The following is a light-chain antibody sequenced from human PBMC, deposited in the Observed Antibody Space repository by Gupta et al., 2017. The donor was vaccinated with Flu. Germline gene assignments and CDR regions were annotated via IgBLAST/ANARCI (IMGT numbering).Light chain of an antibody. CDR3: WQHNNSPRS. Sequence: DIQMTQSPSSLSASVGDRVTITCRASQDIRNNLDWYQQKPGIAPRRLIYTASNLDRGVPSRFSGSGAGTEFTLTISSLQPEDFATYYCWQHNNSPRSFGQGTKLDI. J-gene: IGKJ2*03. CDR2: TAS. CDR1: QDIRNN. V-gene: IGKV1-17*01.